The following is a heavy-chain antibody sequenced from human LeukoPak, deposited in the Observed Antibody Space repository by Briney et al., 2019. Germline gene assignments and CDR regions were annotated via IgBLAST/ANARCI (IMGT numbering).Heavy chain of an antibody. CDR2: INWNGGST. CDR1: GFTVDDYG. J-gene: IGHJ4*02. CDR3: ARFNGDYYRIDY. Sequence: GGSLRLSCAASGFTVDDYGMSWVRQGPGKGLQWVSGINWNGGSTGYADSVKGRFTISRDNAKNSLYLQINSLRAEDTALYYCARFNGDYYRIDYWGQGTLVTVSS. V-gene: IGHV3-20*04. D-gene: IGHD4-17*01.